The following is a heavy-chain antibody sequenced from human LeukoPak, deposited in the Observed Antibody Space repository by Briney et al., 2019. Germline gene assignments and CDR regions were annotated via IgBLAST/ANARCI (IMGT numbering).Heavy chain of an antibody. Sequence: HTGGSLRLSCAASGFTFSTHAMSWVRQAPGKGLEWVSGISGSGGSTYYADSVKGRFTISRDNSKNTLYMQMKSLRADDTAVYYCARPRGSYYYDMDVWGKGTTVTVSS. CDR3: ARPRGSYYYDMDV. J-gene: IGHJ6*03. D-gene: IGHD1-26*01. CDR1: GFTFSTHA. CDR2: ISGSGGST. V-gene: IGHV3-23*01.